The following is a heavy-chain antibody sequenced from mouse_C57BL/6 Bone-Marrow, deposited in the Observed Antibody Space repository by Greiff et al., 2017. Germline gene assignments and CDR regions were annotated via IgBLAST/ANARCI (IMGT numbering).Heavy chain of an antibody. J-gene: IGHJ3*01. CDR3: ARGYYYGSSPAWFAY. CDR2: INPGSGGT. V-gene: IGHV1-54*01. CDR1: GYAFTNYL. D-gene: IGHD1-1*01. Sequence: VKLVESGAELVRPGTSVKVSCKASGYAFTNYLIAWVKQRPGQGLEWIGVINPGSGGTNYNEKFKGKETLTADKSSSTAYMQLRSLTSEDSAVYCCARGYYYGSSPAWFAYGGQGTRVTVSA.